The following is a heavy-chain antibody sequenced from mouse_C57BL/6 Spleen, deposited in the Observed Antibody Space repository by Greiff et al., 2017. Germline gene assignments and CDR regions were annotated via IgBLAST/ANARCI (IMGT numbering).Heavy chain of an antibody. V-gene: IGHV7-3*01. CDR3: ASSSYDYGGYAMDD. J-gene: IGHJ4*01. CDR2: IRNKANGYTT. D-gene: IGHD2-4*01. Sequence: DVMLVESGGGLVQPGGSLSLSCAASGFTFTDYYMSWVRQPPGKALEWLGFIRNKANGYTTEYSASVKGRFTISRDNSQSILYLQMNALRAEDSATYYCASSSYDYGGYAMDDWGQGTSVTVSS. CDR1: GFTFTDYY.